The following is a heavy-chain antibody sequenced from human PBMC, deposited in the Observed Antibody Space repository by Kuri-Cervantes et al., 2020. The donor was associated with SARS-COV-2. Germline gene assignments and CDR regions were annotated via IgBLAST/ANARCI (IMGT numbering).Heavy chain of an antibody. CDR1: GGSISRSSNY. D-gene: IGHD3-3*01. Sequence: GSLRLSCTVSGGSISRSSNYWGWIRQSPGKGLEWIGSLYYSGSTYYNPSLKSRVTISVDTSKDQFSLKLSSVTAADTAVYYCARHSDYSSTLLRFLDPQWGFDPWGQGTLVTVSS. CDR3: ARHSDYSSTLLRFLDPQWGFDP. J-gene: IGHJ5*02. V-gene: IGHV4-39*01. CDR2: LYYSGST.